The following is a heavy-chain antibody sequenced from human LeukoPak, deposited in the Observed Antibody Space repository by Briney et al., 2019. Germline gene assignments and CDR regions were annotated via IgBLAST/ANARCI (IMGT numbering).Heavy chain of an antibody. CDR1: GGTFSSYA. J-gene: IGHJ3*02. CDR2: IIPIFGTA. Sequence: ASVKVSCKASGGTFSSYAISWVRQAPGQGLEWMGGIIPIFGTANYAQKFQGRVTITADEPTSTAYMELSSLRSEDTAVYYCARDTKNFPYYYDSSDYQNNDAFDIWGQGTMVTVSS. D-gene: IGHD3-22*01. V-gene: IGHV1-69*13. CDR3: ARDTKNFPYYYDSSDYQNNDAFDI.